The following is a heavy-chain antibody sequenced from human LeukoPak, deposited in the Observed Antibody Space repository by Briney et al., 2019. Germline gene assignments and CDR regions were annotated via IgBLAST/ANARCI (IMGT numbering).Heavy chain of an antibody. J-gene: IGHJ4*02. V-gene: IGHV4-39*07. Sequence: SETLSLTCTVSGGSIGSSSYYWGWIRQPPGKGLEWIGRIYTSGSTNYNPSLKSRVTISVDTSKNQFSLKLSSVTAADTAVYYCARGPVGATQWSYYFDYWGQGTLVTVSS. D-gene: IGHD1-26*01. CDR2: IYTSGST. CDR3: ARGPVGATQWSYYFDY. CDR1: GGSIGSSSYY.